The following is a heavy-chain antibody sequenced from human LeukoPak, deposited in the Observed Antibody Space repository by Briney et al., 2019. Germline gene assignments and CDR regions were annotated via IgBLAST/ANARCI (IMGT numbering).Heavy chain of an antibody. J-gene: IGHJ4*02. Sequence: GGSLRLSCAASGFTFDDYAMHWVRQAPGKGQEWVSGISWNSGSIGYADSVKGRFTISRDNAKNSLYLQMNSLRAEDTALYYCAKDIRPYYDSSGYFGYWGQGTLVTVSS. CDR1: GFTFDDYA. V-gene: IGHV3-9*01. CDR2: ISWNSGSI. CDR3: AKDIRPYYDSSGYFGY. D-gene: IGHD3-22*01.